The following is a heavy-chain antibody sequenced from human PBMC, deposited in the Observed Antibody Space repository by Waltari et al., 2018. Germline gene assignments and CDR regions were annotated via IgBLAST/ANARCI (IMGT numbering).Heavy chain of an antibody. D-gene: IGHD6-13*01. CDR2: IKYDGSEK. CDR3: ARDHVAPGIIFDH. CDR1: GFTFSDYW. V-gene: IGHV3-7*01. J-gene: IGHJ4*02. Sequence: EVQLVESGGGLVQPGGSLRLYCAASGFTFSDYWMNWVRQAPGKGLEWVANIKYDGSEKYYVDSVKGRFTISRDNAKNSLYLQMNSLTAEDTAVYYCARDHVAPGIIFDHWGQGTLVTVSS.